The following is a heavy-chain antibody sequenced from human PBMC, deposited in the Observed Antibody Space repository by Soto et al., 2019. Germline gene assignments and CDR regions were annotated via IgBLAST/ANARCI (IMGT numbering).Heavy chain of an antibody. CDR3: AKDGGADGYFGNWLDP. V-gene: IGHV1-69*15. CDR2: IIPIFGTT. CDR1: GGTFSNYA. Sequence: QVHLVQSGAEVKKPGSSVNVSCKASGGTFSNYAITWVRQAPGQGLEWVGRIIPIFGTTNVAQKFQRRVTIAADESTTTAYMELSGLRSDDTAVYYCAKDGGADGYFGNWLDPWGQGTLVTFSS. J-gene: IGHJ5*02. D-gene: IGHD5-12*01.